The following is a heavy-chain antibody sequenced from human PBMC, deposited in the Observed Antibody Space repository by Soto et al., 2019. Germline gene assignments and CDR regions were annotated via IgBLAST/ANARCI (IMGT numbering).Heavy chain of an antibody. CDR1: GLTFSSNA. CDR3: AKGASRVVVPDNWFDS. D-gene: IGHD3-22*01. CDR2: ISDSGGST. J-gene: IGHJ5*01. Sequence: GSLRLSCAASGLTFSSNAMSWVRQAPGKGLEWVSGISDSGGSTYYADSVKGRFTISRDNSKNTLYLQMNSLRAEDTAVYYCAKGASRVVVPDNWFDSWGQGTLVTVSS. V-gene: IGHV3-23*01.